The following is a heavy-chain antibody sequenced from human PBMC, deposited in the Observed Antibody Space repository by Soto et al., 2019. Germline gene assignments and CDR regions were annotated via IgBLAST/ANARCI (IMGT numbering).Heavy chain of an antibody. CDR3: ARAPRETGGRGMDV. J-gene: IGHJ6*02. Sequence: EVQLVESGGGLVKPGGSLRLSCAASGFTFSSYSMNWVRQAPGKGLEWVSSISSSSSYIYYADSVKGRFTISRDNANNSLHLQMTGLRAEDTAVYYCARAPRETGGRGMDVWGQGTTVTVSS. V-gene: IGHV3-21*01. CDR1: GFTFSSYS. CDR2: ISSSSSYI.